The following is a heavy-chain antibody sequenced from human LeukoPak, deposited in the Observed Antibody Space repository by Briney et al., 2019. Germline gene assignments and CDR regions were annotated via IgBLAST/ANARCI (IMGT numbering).Heavy chain of an antibody. CDR2: IGGSGDYT. Sequence: GGSLRLSCAASGFSFSSYAMSWVRQAPEKGLEWVSSIGGSGDYTYYPDSVRGRFTISRDNSKNTLSLQMNSLRGEDTALYYCTKGVNSGSIDYWGQGTLVTVSS. V-gene: IGHV3-23*01. J-gene: IGHJ4*02. CDR3: TKGVNSGSIDY. CDR1: GFSFSSYA. D-gene: IGHD6-19*01.